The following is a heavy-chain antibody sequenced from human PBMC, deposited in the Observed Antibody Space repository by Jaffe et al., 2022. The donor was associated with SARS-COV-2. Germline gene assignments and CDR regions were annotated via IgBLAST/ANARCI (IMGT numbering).Heavy chain of an antibody. Sequence: EVQLVESGGGLVKPGGSLRLSCAASGFTFSNAWMSWVRQAPGKGLEWVGRIKSKTDGGTTDYAAPVKGRFTISRDDSKNTLYLQMNSLKTEDTAVYYCTTRLPWYYYDRVGAFDIWGQGTMVTVSS. D-gene: IGHD3-22*01. CDR2: IKSKTDGGTT. J-gene: IGHJ3*02. CDR1: GFTFSNAW. CDR3: TTRLPWYYYDRVGAFDI. V-gene: IGHV3-15*01.